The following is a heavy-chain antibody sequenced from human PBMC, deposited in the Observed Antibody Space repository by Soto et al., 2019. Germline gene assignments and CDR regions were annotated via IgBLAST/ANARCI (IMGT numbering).Heavy chain of an antibody. D-gene: IGHD6-13*01. V-gene: IGHV4-34*01. CDR2: INHSGST. CDR3: ARATPLYSSSWYG. CDR1: GGSFSGYY. Sequence: SETPSLTCAVYGGSFSGYYWSWIRQPPGKGLEWIGEINHSGSTNYNPSLKSRVTISVDTSKNQFSLKLSSVTAADTAVYYCARATPLYSSSWYGWGQGTLVTVSS. J-gene: IGHJ4*02.